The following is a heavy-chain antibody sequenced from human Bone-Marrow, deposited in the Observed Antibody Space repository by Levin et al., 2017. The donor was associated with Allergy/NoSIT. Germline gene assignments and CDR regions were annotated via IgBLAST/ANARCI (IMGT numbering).Heavy chain of an antibody. Sequence: ASVKVSCKASGYTFTSYDINWVRQATGQGLEWMGWMNPNSGNTGYAQKFQGRVTMTRNTSISTAYMELSSLRSEDTAVYYCARGAGYCTNGVCHFDYWGQGTLVTVSS. D-gene: IGHD2-8*01. V-gene: IGHV1-8*01. CDR1: GYTFTSYD. J-gene: IGHJ4*02. CDR2: MNPNSGNT. CDR3: ARGAGYCTNGVCHFDY.